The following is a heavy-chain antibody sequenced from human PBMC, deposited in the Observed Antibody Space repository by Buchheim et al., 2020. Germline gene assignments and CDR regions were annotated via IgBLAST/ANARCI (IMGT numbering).Heavy chain of an antibody. CDR3: ARDLAYCGGDCYSGNWFDP. CDR1: GGSISSSSYY. J-gene: IGHJ5*02. V-gene: IGHV4-39*01. CDR2: IYYSGST. Sequence: QLQLQESGPGLVKPSETLSLTCTVSGGSISSSSYYWGWIRQPPGKGLEWIGSIYYSGSTYYNPSLKSRVTISVDTSQNQFSLKLSSVTAADTAVYYCARDLAYCGGDCYSGNWFDPWGQGTL. D-gene: IGHD2-21*02.